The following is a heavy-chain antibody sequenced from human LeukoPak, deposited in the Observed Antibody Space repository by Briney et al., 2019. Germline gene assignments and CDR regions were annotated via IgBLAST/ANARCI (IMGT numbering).Heavy chain of an antibody. V-gene: IGHV3-23*01. J-gene: IGHJ4*02. Sequence: GGSLRLSCATSGFIFSTYAMSWVRQAPGKGLEWVSVISGSGDSTHYADSVRGRFTISRGNSKDTVYLQMNSLRADDTAVYYCAKESPRFDYWGQGALVTVSS. CDR1: GFIFSTYA. CDR2: ISGSGDST. CDR3: AKESPRFDY.